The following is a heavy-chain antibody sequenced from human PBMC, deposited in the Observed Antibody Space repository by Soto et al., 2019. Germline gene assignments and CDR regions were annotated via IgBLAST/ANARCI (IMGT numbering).Heavy chain of an antibody. CDR1: GFTFSSYG. V-gene: IGHV3-30*18. J-gene: IGHJ4*02. CDR2: ISYDGSNK. CDR3: AKDLGSSSDVDIVATIPPGNFDF. D-gene: IGHD5-12*01. Sequence: PVGSLRLSCAASGFTFSSYGMHWVRQAPGKGLEWVAVISYDGSNKYYADSVKGRFTISRDNSKNTLYLQMNSLRAEETAVYYCAKDLGSSSDVDIVATIPPGNFDFCGQGTLVTVSS.